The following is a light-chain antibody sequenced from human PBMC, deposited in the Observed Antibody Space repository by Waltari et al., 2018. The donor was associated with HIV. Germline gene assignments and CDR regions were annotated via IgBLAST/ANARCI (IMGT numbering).Light chain of an antibody. V-gene: IGLV3-10*01. CDR2: EDS. CDR3: YSLDYSGNHGV. Sequence: SYELTQPPSVSVSPGHTARITCSGDALPKKYAYWFQQKSGQAPVVVIHEDSKRPSGIPERFSGSSSVTVATWTISGAQAEDEAVYHCYSLDYSGNHGVFGGGTTLTVL. CDR1: ALPKKY. J-gene: IGLJ3*02.